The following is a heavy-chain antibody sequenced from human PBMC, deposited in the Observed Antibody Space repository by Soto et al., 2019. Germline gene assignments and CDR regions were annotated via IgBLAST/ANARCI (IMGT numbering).Heavy chain of an antibody. J-gene: IGHJ6*02. Sequence: GGSLRLSCAASGFTFSSYAMSWVRQAPGKGLEWVSAISGSGGSTYYADSVKGRFTISRDNSKNTLYLQMNSLRAEDTAVYYCAKVLLGVVAARKYYYYYGMDVWGQGTTVTVSS. CDR1: GFTFSSYA. V-gene: IGHV3-23*01. CDR2: ISGSGGST. CDR3: AKVLLGVVAARKYYYYYGMDV. D-gene: IGHD2-15*01.